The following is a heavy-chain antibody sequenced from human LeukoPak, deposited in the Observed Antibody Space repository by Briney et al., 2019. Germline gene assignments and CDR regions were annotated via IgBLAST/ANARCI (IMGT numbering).Heavy chain of an antibody. CDR1: GYTFTSYY. CDR3: ASESITGTTSHWFDY. CDR2: INPSGGST. Sequence: ASVKVSCKASGYTFTSYYMHWVRQAPGQGLEWMGIINPSGGSTSYAQKFQGRVTMTRDTSTSTVYMELSSLRSEDTAVYYCASESITGTTSHWFDYWGQGTLVTVSS. J-gene: IGHJ5*01. V-gene: IGHV1-46*01. D-gene: IGHD1-7*01.